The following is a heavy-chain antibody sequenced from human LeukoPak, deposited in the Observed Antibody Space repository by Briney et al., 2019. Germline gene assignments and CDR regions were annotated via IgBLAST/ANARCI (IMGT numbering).Heavy chain of an antibody. J-gene: IGHJ4*02. CDR3: ARSFYCTNGVCPTKFDY. V-gene: IGHV1-69*04. CDR1: GYTFTSYG. CDR2: IIPILGIA. D-gene: IGHD2-8*01. Sequence: ASVKVSCKASGYTFTSYGISWVRQAPGQGLEWMGRIIPILGIANYAQKFQGRVTITADKSTSTAYMELSSLRSEDTAVYYCARSFYCTNGVCPTKFDYWGQGTLVTVSS.